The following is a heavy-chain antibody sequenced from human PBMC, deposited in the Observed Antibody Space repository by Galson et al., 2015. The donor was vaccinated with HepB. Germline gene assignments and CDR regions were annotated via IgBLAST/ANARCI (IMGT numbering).Heavy chain of an antibody. J-gene: IGHJ4*02. CDR1: GGSISSVYY. Sequence: TLSLTCAVSGGSISSVYYWSWIRQPPGEGLECIGYIYYSGSTYYNPSLKSRVTMSVDTSKNQFSLKLSSVTAAGPAVYFCARLFYYDSSGYYYYFDYWGQGTPVTVSS. CDR2: IYYSGST. CDR3: ARLFYYDSSGYYYYFDY. D-gene: IGHD3-22*01. V-gene: IGHV4-30-4*01.